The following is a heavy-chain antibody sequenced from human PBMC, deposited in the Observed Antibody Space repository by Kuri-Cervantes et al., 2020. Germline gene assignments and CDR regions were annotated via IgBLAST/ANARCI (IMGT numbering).Heavy chain of an antibody. D-gene: IGHD3-10*01. J-gene: IGHJ3*02. V-gene: IGHV3-30*03. CDR1: GFTFSSYG. CDR2: ISYDGSNK. CDR3: ARDRGRLAFDI. Sequence: LSLTCAASGFTFSSYGMHWVRQAPGKGLEWVAVISYDGSNKYYADSVKGRFTISRDNSKNTLYLQMNSLRAEDTAVYYCARDRGRLAFDIWGQGTMVTVSS.